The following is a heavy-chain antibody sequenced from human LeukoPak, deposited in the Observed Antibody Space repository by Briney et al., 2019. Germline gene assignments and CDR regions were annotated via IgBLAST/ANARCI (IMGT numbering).Heavy chain of an antibody. J-gene: IGHJ4*02. CDR3: AKDPSFRPGYFDY. CDR1: GFTFSSYW. Sequence: GGSLRLSCAASGFTFSSYWMSWVRQAPGKGLEWVAFIRYDGSNKYYADSVKGRFTISRDNSKNTLYLQMNSLRAEDTAVYYCAKDPSFRPGYFDYWGQGTLVTVSS. V-gene: IGHV3-30*02. CDR2: IRYDGSNK.